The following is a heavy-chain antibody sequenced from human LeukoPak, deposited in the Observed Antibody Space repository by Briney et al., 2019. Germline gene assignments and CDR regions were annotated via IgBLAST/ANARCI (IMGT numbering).Heavy chain of an antibody. D-gene: IGHD2-15*01. CDR1: GFTFSSYG. CDR3: ARGFLRGYCSGGSCYPRS. CDR2: IWYDGSNK. Sequence: GGSLRLSCAAYGFTFSSYGMHWVRQAPGKGLEWEEVIWYDGSNKYYADSVKGRFTISRDNSKNTLYLQMNSLRAEDTAVYYCARGFLRGYCSGGSCYPRSWGQGTLVTVSS. V-gene: IGHV3-33*01. J-gene: IGHJ5*02.